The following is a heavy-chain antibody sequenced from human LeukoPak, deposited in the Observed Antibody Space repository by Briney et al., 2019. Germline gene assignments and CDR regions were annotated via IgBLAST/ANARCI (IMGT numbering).Heavy chain of an antibody. D-gene: IGHD2-8*02. CDR1: GYTFTNYW. J-gene: IGHJ3*02. CDR3: ARRRTGDI. V-gene: IGHV5-51*01. CDR2: IYPGDSDT. Sequence: GESLKISCKGSGYTFTNYWIAWVLQLPGKGLEWMGIIYPGDSDTRYSPSFQGQVTISADKSISTAYLQWSSLKASDTAMYYCARRRTGDIWGQGTMVTVSS.